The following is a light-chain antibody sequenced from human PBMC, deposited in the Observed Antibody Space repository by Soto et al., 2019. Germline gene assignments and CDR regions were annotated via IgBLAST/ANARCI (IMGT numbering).Light chain of an antibody. CDR2: GAT. J-gene: IGKJ5*01. V-gene: IGKV3-15*01. Sequence: IVMTQSPATLSVSPGERATLYCRSGQSVSILLAWYQQKPGQAPRLLIHGATTRATGIPARFSGSGSGTDFTLTIRSLEPEDSAVYYCQQRHMWPITFGQGTRLEIK. CDR3: QQRHMWPIT. CDR1: QSVSIL.